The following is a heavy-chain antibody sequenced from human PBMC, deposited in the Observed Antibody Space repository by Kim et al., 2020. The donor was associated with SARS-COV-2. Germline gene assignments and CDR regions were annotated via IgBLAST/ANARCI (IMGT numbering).Heavy chain of an antibody. D-gene: IGHD2-2*01. J-gene: IGHJ3*01. CDR1: GITFSSYA. CDR3: AKPSWLGAFDF. CDR2: ISGSGGST. V-gene: IGHV3-23*01. Sequence: GGSLRLSCAASGITFSSYAMNWVRQAPGKGLEWVSGISGSGGSTYYADSVKGRFTISRDNSKNTLYLQMNSLRVEDTAVYYCAKPSWLGAFDFWGQGTMVTFSS.